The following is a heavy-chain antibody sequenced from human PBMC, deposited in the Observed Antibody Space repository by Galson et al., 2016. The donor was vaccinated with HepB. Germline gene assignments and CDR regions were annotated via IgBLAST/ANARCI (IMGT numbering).Heavy chain of an antibody. CDR1: GFTFSSYA. V-gene: IGHV3-30-3*01. CDR3: ARDGGSRRWPLDYYYGIDV. Sequence: SLRLSCAASGFTFSSYAMHWVRQAPGKGLEWVAVISYDGSNKYYADSVKGRFTISRDNSKNTLYLQMNSLRAEDTAVYYCARDGGSRRWPLDYYYGIDVWGKGTTVTVSS. CDR2: ISYDGSNK. J-gene: IGHJ6*04. D-gene: IGHD4-23*01.